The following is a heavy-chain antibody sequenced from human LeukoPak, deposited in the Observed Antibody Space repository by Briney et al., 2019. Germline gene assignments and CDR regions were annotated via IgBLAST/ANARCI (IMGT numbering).Heavy chain of an antibody. Sequence: SETLSLTCAVYGGSFSGYYWSWIRQPPGKGLEWIGEINHSGSTNYNPSLKSRVTMSVDTSKNQFSLKLSSVTAADTAVYYCARDREGYYYMDVWGKGTTVTVSS. V-gene: IGHV4-34*01. J-gene: IGHJ6*03. CDR3: ARDREGYYYMDV. CDR2: INHSGST. D-gene: IGHD1-26*01. CDR1: GGSFSGYY.